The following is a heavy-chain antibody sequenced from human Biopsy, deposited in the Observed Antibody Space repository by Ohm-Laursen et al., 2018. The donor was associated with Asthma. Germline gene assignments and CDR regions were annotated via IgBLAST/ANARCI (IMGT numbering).Heavy chain of an antibody. Sequence: GTLSLTCTVSGGSVSSGSYYWSWIRQPPGKGLEWIGYIYYTGTTNYNPSLKSRVSISVDTSKNQSSLKLTSVTAADTAVYYCAGDFGGWYYFDNWGQGSLVTVSS. CDR2: IYYTGTT. CDR3: AGDFGGWYYFDN. J-gene: IGHJ4*02. V-gene: IGHV4-61*01. D-gene: IGHD3-3*01. CDR1: GGSVSSGSYY.